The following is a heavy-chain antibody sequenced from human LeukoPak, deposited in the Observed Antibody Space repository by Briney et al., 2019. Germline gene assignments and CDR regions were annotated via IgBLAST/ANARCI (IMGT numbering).Heavy chain of an antibody. V-gene: IGHV3-23*01. CDR1: GFTFSSYA. CDR3: ARVALGGVPAAIYFQH. J-gene: IGHJ1*01. Sequence: SGGPLRLSCAASGFTFSSYAMSWVRQAPGKRLEWVSAISGSGGSTYYADSVKGRFTISRDNAKNSLYLQMNSLRAEDTAVYYCARVALGGVPAAIYFQHWGQGTLVTVSS. D-gene: IGHD2-2*01. CDR2: ISGSGGST.